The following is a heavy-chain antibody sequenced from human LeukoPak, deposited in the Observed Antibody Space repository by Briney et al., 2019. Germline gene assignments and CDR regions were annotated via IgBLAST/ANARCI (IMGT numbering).Heavy chain of an antibody. Sequence: GGSLRLSCAASGFTFSSHGMNWVRQAQGKGLELVSGISPCGGITYYTDSVKGRFTISRDNSKNTVSLQMNSLRGEDTAVYYCARVLRYCSGGNCYSGGLGYMDVWGKGTTVTISS. CDR3: ARVLRYCSGGNCYSGGLGYMDV. CDR1: GFTFSSHG. D-gene: IGHD2-15*01. J-gene: IGHJ6*03. CDR2: ISPCGGIT. V-gene: IGHV3-23*01.